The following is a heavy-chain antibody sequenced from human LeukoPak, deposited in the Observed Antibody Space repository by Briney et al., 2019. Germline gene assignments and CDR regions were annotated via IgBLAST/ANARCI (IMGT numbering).Heavy chain of an antibody. CDR3: AKGRRGVTCNFDY. V-gene: IGHV3-23*01. CDR1: GFTFSSYA. CDR2: ISGSGGST. Sequence: PGGSLRLSCAASGFTFSSYAMSWVRQAPGKGLEWVSAISGSGGSTYYADSVKGRFTISRDSSKNTLYLQMNSLRAEDTAVYYCAKGRRGVTCNFDYWGQGTLVTVSS. J-gene: IGHJ4*02. D-gene: IGHD2-21*02.